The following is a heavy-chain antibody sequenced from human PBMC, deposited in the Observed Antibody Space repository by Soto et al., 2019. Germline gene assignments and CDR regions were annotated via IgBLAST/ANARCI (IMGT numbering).Heavy chain of an antibody. CDR2: ISSSSSYI. D-gene: IGHD5-18*01. CDR3: AREWGIQLWYYFDY. Sequence: GESLKISCAASGFTFSSYSMNWVRQAPGKGLEWVSSISSSSSYIYYADSVKGRFTISRDNAKNSLYLQMNSLRAEDTAVYYCAREWGIQLWYYFDYWGQGTLVTVSS. V-gene: IGHV3-21*01. J-gene: IGHJ4*02. CDR1: GFTFSSYS.